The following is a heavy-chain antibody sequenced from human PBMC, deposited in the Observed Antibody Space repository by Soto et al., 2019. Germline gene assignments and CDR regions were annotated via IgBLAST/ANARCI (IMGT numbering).Heavy chain of an antibody. CDR2: ISWNSGNI. D-gene: IGHD3-9*01. CDR3: ASGRGYDILTGYYPYFDY. CDR1: GFTFDDYA. Sequence: EVQLVESGGGLAQPGRSLRLSCAASGFTFDDYAMHWVRQAPGKGLEWVSGISWNSGNIGYADSVKGRFTISRDNAKKSLYLQMNSLTAEDTALYYCASGRGYDILTGYYPYFDYWGQGTLVTVSS. J-gene: IGHJ4*02. V-gene: IGHV3-9*01.